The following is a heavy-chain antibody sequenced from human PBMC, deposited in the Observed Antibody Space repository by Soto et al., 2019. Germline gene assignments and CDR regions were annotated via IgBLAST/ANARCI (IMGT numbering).Heavy chain of an antibody. V-gene: IGHV3-66*01. CDR1: GFTFSNYA. CDR3: AREALEDNEYYFDY. CDR2: IYSGGST. D-gene: IGHD2-15*01. Sequence: GGSLRLSCAASGFTFSNYAMSWVRQAPGKGLEWVSVIYSGGSTYYADSVKGRFTISRDNSKNTLYLQMNSLRAEDTAVYYCAREALEDNEYYFDYWGQGTLVTVSS. J-gene: IGHJ4*02.